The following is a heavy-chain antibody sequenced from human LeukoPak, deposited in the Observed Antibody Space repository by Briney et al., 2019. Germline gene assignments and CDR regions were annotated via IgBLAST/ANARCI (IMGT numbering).Heavy chain of an antibody. D-gene: IGHD3-22*01. Sequence: GGSLRLSCAASGFTFSSYAMSWVRQAPGKGLEWVAVISYDGRNKQYADSAKGRFTISRDNSKNTLYLQTNSLRAEDTAVYYCARGQFRLHSYDGSTFDYWGQRTLVSVSS. CDR2: ISYDGRNK. J-gene: IGHJ4*02. CDR1: GFTFSSYA. V-gene: IGHV3-30*04. CDR3: ARGQFRLHSYDGSTFDY.